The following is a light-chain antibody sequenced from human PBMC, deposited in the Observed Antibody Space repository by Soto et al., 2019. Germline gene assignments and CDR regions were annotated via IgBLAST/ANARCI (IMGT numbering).Light chain of an antibody. CDR1: QSVSSSY. V-gene: IGKV3-20*01. CDR3: QQYGTS. Sequence: EIVLTQSPGTLSLSPGERATLSCRASQSVSSSYLAWYQQKPGQAPRQLIYGASSRATGIPDRFSGSGSGIDFTLTISSLEPEDFAVYYWQQYGTSFGGGTRVEIK. CDR2: GAS. J-gene: IGKJ4*01.